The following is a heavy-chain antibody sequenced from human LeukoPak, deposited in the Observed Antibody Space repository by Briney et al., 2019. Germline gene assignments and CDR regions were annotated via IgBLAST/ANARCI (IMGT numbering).Heavy chain of an antibody. V-gene: IGHV3-7*03. Sequence: GGSLRLSCAASGFTFGNHWMSWVRQVPGKGLEWVANIKRDGSVTNYVDSVKGRFTISRDNAKNSLYLQMNSLRAEDTALYYCAKDIAPSLLLGNWFDPWGQGTLVTVSS. J-gene: IGHJ5*02. CDR1: GFTFGNHW. CDR3: AKDIAPSLLLGNWFDP. CDR2: IKRDGSVT. D-gene: IGHD3-10*01.